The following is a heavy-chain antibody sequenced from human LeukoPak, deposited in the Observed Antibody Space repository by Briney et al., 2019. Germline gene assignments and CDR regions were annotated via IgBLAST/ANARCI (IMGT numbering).Heavy chain of an antibody. D-gene: IGHD2-2*01. CDR2: IIPIFGTA. V-gene: IGHV1-69*05. CDR3: ARDRPYCSSTSCLGSWFDP. Sequence: GASVKVSCKASGGTFSSYAISWVRQAPGQGLEWMGGIIPIFGTANYAQKFQGRVTITTDESTSTAYMELSSLRSEDTAVYYCARDRPYCSSTSCLGSWFDPWGQGTLVTVSS. CDR1: GGTFSSYA. J-gene: IGHJ5*02.